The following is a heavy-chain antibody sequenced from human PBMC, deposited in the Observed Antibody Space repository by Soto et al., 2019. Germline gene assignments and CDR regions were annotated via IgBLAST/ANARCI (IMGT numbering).Heavy chain of an antibody. CDR1: GLTFSTSR. CDR2: VNSEGTAT. D-gene: IGHD1-1*01. J-gene: IGHJ3*02. Sequence: PGGSLRLSCVASGLTFSTSRMHWVRQAPGKGLVWVSHVNSEGTATAYADSVKGRFTVSRDNARNTLFLQLTSLRAQDTAVYYCARHLTLNGEALDICGQGTMVTVSS. CDR3: ARHLTLNGEALDI. V-gene: IGHV3-74*01.